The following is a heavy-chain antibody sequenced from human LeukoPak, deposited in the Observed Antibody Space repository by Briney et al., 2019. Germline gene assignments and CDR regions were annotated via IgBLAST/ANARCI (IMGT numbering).Heavy chain of an antibody. CDR3: ARDQGSLTTSGYTGY. V-gene: IGHV1-2*06. D-gene: IGHD6-13*01. Sequence: ASVKVSCKASGYTFTGYHIHWVRQAPGQGLEWMGRINPYSGDTNFAQKFQGRVTMTRDTSITTAYMDLSSLTPDDAAVYSCARDQGSLTTSGYTGYWGQGTQVTVSS. J-gene: IGHJ4*02. CDR1: GYTFTGYH. CDR2: INPYSGDT.